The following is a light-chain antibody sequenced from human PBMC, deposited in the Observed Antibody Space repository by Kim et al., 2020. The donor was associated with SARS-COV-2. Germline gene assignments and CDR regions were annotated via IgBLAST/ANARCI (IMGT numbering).Light chain of an antibody. CDR3: QQYNSYPYT. V-gene: IGKV1-5*01. CDR2: YAS. CDR1: QSISSW. Sequence: SASVGDRVTITCRASQSISSWLAWYQQKPGKAPKLLIYYASSLESGVPSRFSGSGSVTEFTLTISSLQPDDFATYYCQQYNSYPYTFGQGTKLEI. J-gene: IGKJ2*01.